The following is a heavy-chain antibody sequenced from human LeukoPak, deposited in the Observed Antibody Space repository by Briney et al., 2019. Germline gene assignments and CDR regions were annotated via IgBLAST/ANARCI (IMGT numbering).Heavy chain of an antibody. Sequence: GGSLRLSCAASGFTVSSNYMSWVRQAPGKGLEWVSVIYSGGSTYYADSVKGRFTISRDNSKNTLYLQMNSLRAEDTAVYYCARPYYYDSSGYYPPRYYYYMDVWGKGTTVTVSS. J-gene: IGHJ6*03. CDR3: ARPYYYDSSGYYPPRYYYYMDV. D-gene: IGHD3-22*01. CDR2: IYSGGST. CDR1: GFTVSSNY. V-gene: IGHV3-53*01.